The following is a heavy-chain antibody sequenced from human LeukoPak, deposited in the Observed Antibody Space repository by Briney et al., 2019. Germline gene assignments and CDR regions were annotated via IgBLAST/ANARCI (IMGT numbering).Heavy chain of an antibody. D-gene: IGHD6-19*01. CDR3: AKDPAAVAGTGFDY. J-gene: IGHJ4*02. Sequence: GGSLRLSCAASGFTFSSYGMHWVRQAPGKGLEWVAFIRYDGSNKYYADSVKGRFTISRDNSKNTLYLQMNSLRAEDTAVYYCAKDPAAVAGTGFDYWGQGTLVTVPS. CDR1: GFTFSSYG. V-gene: IGHV3-30*02. CDR2: IRYDGSNK.